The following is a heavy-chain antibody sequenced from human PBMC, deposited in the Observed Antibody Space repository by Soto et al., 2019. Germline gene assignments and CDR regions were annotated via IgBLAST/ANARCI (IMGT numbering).Heavy chain of an antibody. D-gene: IGHD2-8*01. J-gene: IGHJ2*01. CDR2: IIPIFGTA. CDR1: GGTFSSYA. V-gene: IGHV1-69*06. CDR3: ARESRHRSAYDCTNGVCSLYWYFDL. Sequence: VASVKVSCKASGGTFSSYAISWVRQAPGQGLEWMGGIIPIFGTANYAQKFQGRVTITADKSTSTAYMELSSLRSEDTAVYYCARESRHRSAYDCTNGVCSLYWYFDLWGRGTLVTVSS.